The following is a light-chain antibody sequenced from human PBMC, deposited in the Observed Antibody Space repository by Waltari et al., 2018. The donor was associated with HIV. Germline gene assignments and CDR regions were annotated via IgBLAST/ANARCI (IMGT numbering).Light chain of an antibody. CDR1: MSNLGAGSA. V-gene: IGLV1-40*01. Sequence: HSTLTQPPSVSGAPGQRITISCAGNMSNLGAGSAVHWSQQFPGSAPKLLIFHNPNRPSGVPDRFSGSKSGPSASLAITGLQTEDEADYYCQSYDASLSGLWVFGGGTRLTVL. CDR2: HNP. J-gene: IGLJ3*02. CDR3: QSYDASLSGLWV.